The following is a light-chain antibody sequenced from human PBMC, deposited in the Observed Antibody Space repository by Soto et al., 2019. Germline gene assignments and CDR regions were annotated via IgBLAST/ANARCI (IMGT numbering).Light chain of an antibody. CDR3: QQHNNYWT. CDR1: QNINSD. V-gene: IGKV1-5*03. CDR2: RAS. J-gene: IGKJ1*01. Sequence: DVQMTQSPSTLSASVGDRVTITCRASQNINSDLAWYQQKPGKAPQLLIYRASSLESGVPSRFIGSVSGTEFTLTITSLQPDDFATYYCQQHNNYWTFGHGTRVDIK.